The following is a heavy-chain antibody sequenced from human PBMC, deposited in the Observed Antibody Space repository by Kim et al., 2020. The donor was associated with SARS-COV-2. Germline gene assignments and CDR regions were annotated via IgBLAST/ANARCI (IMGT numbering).Heavy chain of an antibody. V-gene: IGHV7-4-1*02. J-gene: IGHJ5*02. CDR1: GYTFTSYA. CDR3: ARDVPLYSSSPDWFEP. Sequence: ASVKVSCKASGYTFTSYAMNWVRQAPGQGLEWMGWINTNTGNPTYAQGFTGRFVFSLDTSVSTAYLQISSLKAEDTAVYYCARDVPLYSSSPDWFEPWGQGTPVTVSS. CDR2: INTNTGNP. D-gene: IGHD6-13*01.